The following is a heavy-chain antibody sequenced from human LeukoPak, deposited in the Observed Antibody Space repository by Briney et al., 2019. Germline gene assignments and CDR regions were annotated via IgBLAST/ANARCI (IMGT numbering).Heavy chain of an antibody. V-gene: IGHV3-30*02. Sequence: GGSLRLSCAASGFTFSSYGMHWVRQAPGKGLEWVAFIRYDGSNKYYADSVKGRFTISRDNSKNTLYLQMNSLRAEDTAVYYCAKDRIRSGWPFDYWGQGTLVTVSS. CDR2: IRYDGSNK. CDR1: GFTFSSYG. J-gene: IGHJ4*02. CDR3: AKDRIRSGWPFDY. D-gene: IGHD6-19*01.